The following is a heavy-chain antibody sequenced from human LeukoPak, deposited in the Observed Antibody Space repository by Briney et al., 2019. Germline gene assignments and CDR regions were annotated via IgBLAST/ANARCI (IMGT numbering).Heavy chain of an antibody. V-gene: IGHV3-23*01. Sequence: GGSLRLSCAASGLTFRSHAMTWVRQAPGKGLEWVSVISGSGNNTYYADSVKGRLTISRDNSKNTPYLQMNSLRPEDTAVYYCAKGKDVWGSYRTEFDFWGQGTLVAVSS. J-gene: IGHJ4*02. CDR1: GLTFRSHA. CDR2: ISGSGNNT. CDR3: AKGKDVWGSYRTEFDF. D-gene: IGHD3-16*02.